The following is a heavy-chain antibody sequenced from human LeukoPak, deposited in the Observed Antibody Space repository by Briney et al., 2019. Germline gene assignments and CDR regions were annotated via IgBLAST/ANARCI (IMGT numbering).Heavy chain of an antibody. J-gene: IGHJ4*02. Sequence: GASVKVSCKTSGYTFSDYFIHWVRQAPGQGLEWMGRIIPILGIANYAQKFQGRVTITADKSTSTAYMELSSLRSEDTAVYYCARDWIRYYYDSSGHFDYWGQGTLVTVSS. V-gene: IGHV1-69*04. CDR3: ARDWIRYYYDSSGHFDY. CDR2: IIPILGIA. CDR1: GYTFSDYF. D-gene: IGHD3-22*01.